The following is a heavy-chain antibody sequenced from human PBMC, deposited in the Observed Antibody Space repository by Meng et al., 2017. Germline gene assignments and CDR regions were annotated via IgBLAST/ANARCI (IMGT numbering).Heavy chain of an antibody. CDR1: GYTFTGYY. Sequence: ASVKVSCKASGYTFTGYYMHWVRQAPGQGLEWMGRINPNSGATNYAQKFQGRVTMTRDTSTSTAYMDLNRLRSDDTAMYYCAREMGIAVAGIDYWGQGTRVTVSS. CDR3: AREMGIAVAGIDY. J-gene: IGHJ4*02. CDR2: INPNSGAT. V-gene: IGHV1-2*06. D-gene: IGHD6-19*01.